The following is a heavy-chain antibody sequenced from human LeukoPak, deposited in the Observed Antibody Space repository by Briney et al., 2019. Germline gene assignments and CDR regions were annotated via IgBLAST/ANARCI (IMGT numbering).Heavy chain of an antibody. J-gene: IGHJ4*02. D-gene: IGHD3-22*01. CDR1: GFTFGDYA. V-gene: IGHV3-49*04. CDR3: VKDSTHYRVWDDYDSAGLTY. CDR2: IRSRVYGWTP. Sequence: GGSLRLSCTASGFTFGDYAMTWVRQAPGKGLEWVGFIRSRVYGWTPEYAASVKGRFTISRDDSKGIAYLQMDSLRAEDTAEYYCVKDSTHYRVWDDYDSAGLTYWGQGTLVTVSS.